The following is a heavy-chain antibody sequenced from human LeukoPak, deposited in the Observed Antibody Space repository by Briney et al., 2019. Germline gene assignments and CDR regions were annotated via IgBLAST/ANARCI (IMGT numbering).Heavy chain of an antibody. CDR3: AKFEGALLGNYYMDV. J-gene: IGHJ6*03. CDR1: GFPFSDFA. CDR2: ISGGGDNT. Sequence: GGSLRLSCAVSGFPFSDFAMSWVRQAPGKGLEWVSTISGGGDNTYFADSVKGRFTISRDNSKNTLFLQMVSLRAEDTAVYYCAKFEGALLGNYYMDVWGKGTTVTVSS. V-gene: IGHV3-23*01.